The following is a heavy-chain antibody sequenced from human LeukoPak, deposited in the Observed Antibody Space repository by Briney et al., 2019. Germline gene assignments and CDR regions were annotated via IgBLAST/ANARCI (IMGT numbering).Heavy chain of an antibody. D-gene: IGHD3-22*01. CDR3: ANAGYDSSGYYS. CDR1: GFTFSTYA. V-gene: IGHV3-23*01. CDR2: ISGSGGST. J-gene: IGHJ4*02. Sequence: GGSLRLSCAASGFTFSTYAMSWVRQAPGKGLEWVSAISGSGGSTYYADSVKGRFTISRDNSKNTLYLQMNSLRAEDTAVYYCANAGYDSSGYYSWGQGTLVTVSS.